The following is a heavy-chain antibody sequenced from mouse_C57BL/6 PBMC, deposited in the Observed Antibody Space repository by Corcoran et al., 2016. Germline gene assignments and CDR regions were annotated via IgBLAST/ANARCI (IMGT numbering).Heavy chain of an antibody. CDR2: INTYSGVP. Sequence: QIQLVHSGPELKKPGETVKISCKASGYTFTTYGMSWVKQAPGKGLKWMGWINTYSGVPTYADDFKGRFAFSLETSASTAYLQINNLKNEDTATYFCAINYGSSYYFDYWGQGTTLTVSS. V-gene: IGHV9-3*01. D-gene: IGHD1-1*01. CDR1: GYTFTTYG. J-gene: IGHJ2*01. CDR3: AINYGSSYYFDY.